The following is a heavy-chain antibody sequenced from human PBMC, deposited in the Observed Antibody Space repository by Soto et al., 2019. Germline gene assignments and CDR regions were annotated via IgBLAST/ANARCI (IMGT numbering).Heavy chain of an antibody. CDR1: GFTFDDYA. CDR3: AKGLDEQQLAPFDY. Sequence: GGSLRLSCAASGFTFDDYAMHWVRQAPGKGLEWVSGISWNSGSIGYADSVKGRFTISRDNAKNSLYLQMNSLRAEDTALYYCAKGLDEQQLAPFDYWGQGTLVTVSS. J-gene: IGHJ4*02. CDR2: ISWNSGSI. V-gene: IGHV3-9*01. D-gene: IGHD6-13*01.